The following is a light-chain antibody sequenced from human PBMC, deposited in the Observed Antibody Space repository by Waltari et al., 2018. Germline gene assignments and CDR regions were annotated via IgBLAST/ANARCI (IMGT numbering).Light chain of an antibody. CDR3: MQARQTPWT. CDR2: LGT. Sequence: DLELTQSPLSLPVTPGEPASISYRSSQSLLHSNGYNYLDWYLQKPGQAPQLLIYLGTNRASGVPDRFSGSGSGTDYTLKISRVEAEDVGVYYCMQARQTPWTFGQGTKVEIK. J-gene: IGKJ1*01. CDR1: QSLLHSNGYNY. V-gene: IGKV2-28*01.